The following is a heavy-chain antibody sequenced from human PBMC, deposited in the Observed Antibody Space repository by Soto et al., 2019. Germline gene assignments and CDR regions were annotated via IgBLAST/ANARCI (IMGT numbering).Heavy chain of an antibody. V-gene: IGHV3-30*18. J-gene: IGHJ6*02. CDR2: ISYDGSNK. D-gene: IGHD2-15*01. CDR3: AKVLGECIGGSCHYYYYGMDV. CDR1: GFTFSSYG. Sequence: PGGSLRLSCAASGFTFSSYGMHWVRQAPGKGLEWVAVISYDGSNKYYADSVKGRFTISRDNSKNTLYLQMNSLRAEDTAVYYCAKVLGECIGGSCHYYYYGMDVWGQGTTVTVSS.